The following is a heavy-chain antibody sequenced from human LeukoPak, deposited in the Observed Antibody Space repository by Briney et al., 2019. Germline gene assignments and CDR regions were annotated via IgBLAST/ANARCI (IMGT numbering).Heavy chain of an antibody. Sequence: PGGSLRLSCAASGFTFSSSTMNWVRQAPGKGLELVSSIGSSSRDMYYADSVRGRFTISRDNAKNSLFLQMNSLRAEDTSVYYCVRGDSRDYWGQGTLVTVSS. CDR3: VRGDSRDY. J-gene: IGHJ4*02. D-gene: IGHD6-13*01. CDR2: IGSSSRDM. CDR1: GFTFSSST. V-gene: IGHV3-21*01.